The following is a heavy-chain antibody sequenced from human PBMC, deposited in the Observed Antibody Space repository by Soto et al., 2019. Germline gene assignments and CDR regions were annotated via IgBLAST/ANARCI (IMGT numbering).Heavy chain of an antibody. J-gene: IGHJ4*02. CDR2: IYYSGST. Sequence: PSETLSLTCTVSGGSISSYYWSWIRQPPGKGLEWIGYIYYSGSTNYNPSLKSRVTISVDTSKNQFSLKLSSVTAADTAVYYCARDRLYGYYFDYWGQGTLVTVSS. CDR1: GGSISSYY. D-gene: IGHD3-10*01. V-gene: IGHV4-59*01. CDR3: ARDRLYGYYFDY.